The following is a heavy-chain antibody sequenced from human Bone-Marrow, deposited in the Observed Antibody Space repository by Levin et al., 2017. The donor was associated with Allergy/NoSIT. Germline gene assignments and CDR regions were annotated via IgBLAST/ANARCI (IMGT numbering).Heavy chain of an antibody. J-gene: IGHJ4*02. Sequence: GGSLRLSCAASGFYFSNQWMSWVRQAPGKGPEWVANINQDGSEKEYVDSVKGRFTISRDNAKNSLYLQMSSLRAEDTAVYFCAVGPRWGQGTRVTVSS. CDR3: AVGPR. CDR1: GFYFSNQW. V-gene: IGHV3-7*01. CDR2: INQDGSEK.